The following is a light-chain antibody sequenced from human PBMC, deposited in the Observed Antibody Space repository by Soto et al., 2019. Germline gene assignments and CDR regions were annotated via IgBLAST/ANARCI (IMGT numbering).Light chain of an antibody. Sequence: EIVLTQSPSTLSFSPGERATLSCRASQSVSSNYLAWYQQKPGQAPRLLIYGASSRATGIPDRFSGSGSGTEFTLTISSLQSEDFAVYYCQQYNNWQRTFGQGPKVDI. CDR3: QQYNNWQRT. J-gene: IGKJ1*01. V-gene: IGKV3D-15*01. CDR2: GAS. CDR1: QSVSSN.